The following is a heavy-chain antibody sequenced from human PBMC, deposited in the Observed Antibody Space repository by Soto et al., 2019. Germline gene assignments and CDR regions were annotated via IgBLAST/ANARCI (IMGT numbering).Heavy chain of an antibody. Sequence: SVKASRKASGGTFSSYVISCVRKTPGQGLEWMGGIIPIFGTANYAQKFQGRVTITADESTSTAYMELSSLRSEDTAVYYCARDHYDSSGYYLYYYGMDVWGQGTTVTVSS. D-gene: IGHD3-22*01. CDR1: GGTFSSYV. J-gene: IGHJ6*02. CDR3: ARDHYDSSGYYLYYYGMDV. CDR2: IIPIFGTA. V-gene: IGHV1-69*13.